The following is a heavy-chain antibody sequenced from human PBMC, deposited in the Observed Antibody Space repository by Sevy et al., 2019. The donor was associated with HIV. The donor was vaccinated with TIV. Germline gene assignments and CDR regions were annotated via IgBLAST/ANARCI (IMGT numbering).Heavy chain of an antibody. D-gene: IGHD2-21*02. V-gene: IGHV1-69*13. CDR2: IIPIFGTA. CDR1: GGTFSSYA. CDR3: ARATYAYGGGDCYPGVDAFDI. Sequence: ASVKVSCKASGGTFSSYAISWVRQAPGQGLEWMGGIIPIFGTANYAQKFQGRVTITADESTSTAYMELSSLRSEDTAVYYCARATYAYGGGDCYPGVDAFDIWGQGTMVTVSS. J-gene: IGHJ3*02.